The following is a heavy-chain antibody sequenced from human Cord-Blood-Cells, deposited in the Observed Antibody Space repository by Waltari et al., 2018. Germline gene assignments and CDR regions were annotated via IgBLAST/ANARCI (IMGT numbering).Heavy chain of an antibody. CDR3: ARERENGGSYYYCDC. D-gene: IGHD1-26*01. CDR2: IIPICGTA. CDR1: GGTFSISA. Sequence: QVQLVQSAAAVQKPRSSVKVPCQASGGTFSISATSRTRPPPARGPEWMAGIIPICGTANGAQEFQSRFRIAAYESTITGYMELGSLRSEESAVYYCARERENGGSYYYCDCWGQGALVTVSS. J-gene: IGHJ4*02. V-gene: IGHV1-69*01.